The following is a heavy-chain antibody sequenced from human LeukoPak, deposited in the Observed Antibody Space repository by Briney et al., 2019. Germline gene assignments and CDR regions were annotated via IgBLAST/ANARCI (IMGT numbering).Heavy chain of an antibody. CDR1: GGSISSGDYY. CDR3: ARDRTAAGFFDY. D-gene: IGHD6-13*01. CDR2: IYYSGST. Sequence: SETLSLTCTVSGGSISSGDYYWSWIRQPPGKGLEWIGYIYYSGSTYYNPSLKSRVTMSVDTSKNQFSLKLSSVTAADTAVYYCARDRTAAGFFDYWGQGTLVTVSS. J-gene: IGHJ4*02. V-gene: IGHV4-61*08.